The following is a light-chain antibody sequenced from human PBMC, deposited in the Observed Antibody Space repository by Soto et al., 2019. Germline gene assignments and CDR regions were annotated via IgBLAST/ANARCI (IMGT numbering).Light chain of an antibody. V-gene: IGKV3-20*01. Sequence: EIVLTQSPGTLSLSPGERATLSCRASQSVSNSYLAWYQQKPGQAPRLLIYGESSNATGLPDMLSGSGSGTNFTLTISRLEPEDFAVYYCQQYGSSPPWTFGQGTKVEVK. CDR3: QQYGSSPPWT. J-gene: IGKJ1*01. CDR2: GES. CDR1: QSVSNSY.